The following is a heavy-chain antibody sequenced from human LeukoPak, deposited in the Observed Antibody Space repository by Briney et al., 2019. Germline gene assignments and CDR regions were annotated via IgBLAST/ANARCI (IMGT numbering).Heavy chain of an antibody. Sequence: GGTLRLSCAASGFTFSSYWMTWVRQAAGKGLEWVGNIKQDGSEKYYVDSVKGRFTISGDNTKTSLYLQMTSLRAEDTAVYYCAAHVGNAGDFGYWGQGTLVAVSS. CDR3: AAHVGNAGDFGY. V-gene: IGHV3-7*01. J-gene: IGHJ4*02. CDR2: IKQDGSEK. CDR1: GFTFSSYW. D-gene: IGHD4-23*01.